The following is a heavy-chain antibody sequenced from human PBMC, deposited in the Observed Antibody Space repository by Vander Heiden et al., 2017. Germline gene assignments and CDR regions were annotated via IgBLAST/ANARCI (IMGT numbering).Heavy chain of an antibody. D-gene: IGHD3-22*01. V-gene: IGHV1-18*04. J-gene: IGHJ4*02. CDR1: RYTFTSYG. CDR3: ARLSDYFYDSSGYYAGGNFDY. Sequence: VHLVHSGSAVKNPAAPVKASCNASRYTFTSYGISSVRQAPGQGLEWMGWISGYNGNTNYAQKVQGRVTMTTDTSTSTAYMELRRLRSDDTAVYYCARLSDYFYDSSGYYAGGNFDYWGQGTLVTVPS. CDR2: ISGYNGNT.